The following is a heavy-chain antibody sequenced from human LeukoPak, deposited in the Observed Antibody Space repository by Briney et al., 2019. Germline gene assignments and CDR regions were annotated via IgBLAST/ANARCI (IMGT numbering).Heavy chain of an antibody. CDR2: IYHSVST. CDR3: ARWAVVVISANDAFDI. J-gene: IGHJ3*02. V-gene: IGHV4-38-2*02. CDR1: GYSISSGYY. Sequence: SDTLSLPCTVSGYSISSGYYWGWIRQPPGKGLEWIERIYHSVSTYYNQSLKSRVTIPVDTSKNQYSLKLSSVTAADTAVYYCARWAVVVISANDAFDIWGQGTMVTVSS. D-gene: IGHD3-3*01.